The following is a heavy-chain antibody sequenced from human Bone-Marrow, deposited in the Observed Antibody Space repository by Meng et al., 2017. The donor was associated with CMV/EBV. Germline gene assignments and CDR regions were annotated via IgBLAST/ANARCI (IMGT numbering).Heavy chain of an antibody. Sequence: GESLKISCTASGFTFGDYAMSWVRQAPGKGLEWVGFIRSKAYGGTTEYAASVKGRFTISRDDSKSIAYLQMNSLKTEDTAVYYCTRGGRMTRAFDIWGQGTMVTVSS. J-gene: IGHJ3*02. D-gene: IGHD2-15*01. CDR3: TRGGRMTRAFDI. CDR2: IRSKAYGGTT. V-gene: IGHV3-49*04. CDR1: GFTFGDYA.